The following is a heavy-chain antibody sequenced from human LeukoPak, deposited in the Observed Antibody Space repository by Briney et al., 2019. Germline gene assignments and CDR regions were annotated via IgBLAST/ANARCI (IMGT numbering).Heavy chain of an antibody. Sequence: GGSLRLSCAASGFTFSSYEMNWVRQAPGKGLEWVSYISSSGSTIYYVDSVKGRLTISRDNAKNSLYLQMNSLRAEDTAVYYCARDLYGEFVGYWGQGTLVTVSS. J-gene: IGHJ4*02. D-gene: IGHD2-21*01. CDR1: GFTFSSYE. V-gene: IGHV3-48*03. CDR2: ISSSGSTI. CDR3: ARDLYGEFVGY.